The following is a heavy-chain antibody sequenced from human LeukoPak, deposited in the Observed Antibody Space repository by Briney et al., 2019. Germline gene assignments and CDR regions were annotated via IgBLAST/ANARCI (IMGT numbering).Heavy chain of an antibody. CDR3: ARVSVRWFEP. J-gene: IGHJ5*02. Sequence: PSETLSLTCAVYGGSFSGYYCSWIRHPPGKGLEWLGEINHSASTTYTPSLKSRVTISVDTSTHQFSLKLSSVTAADPAVSFCARVSVRWFEPWGEGSLVTVSS. CDR2: INHSAST. D-gene: IGHD3-16*02. V-gene: IGHV4-34*01. CDR1: GGSFSGYY.